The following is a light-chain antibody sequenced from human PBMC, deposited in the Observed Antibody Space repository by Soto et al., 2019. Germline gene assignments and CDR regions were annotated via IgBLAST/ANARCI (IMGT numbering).Light chain of an antibody. CDR3: SSSPAGGTLI. Sequence: QSALTQPASVSGSPGQSITISCTGTSGDIGGYNYVSWYQQHPGKAPKLLISEVSNRPSGVSHRFSGSKSGNTASLTISGIMTEDEADYYCSSSPAGGTLIFGGGTKLTVL. J-gene: IGLJ2*01. CDR2: EVS. CDR1: SGDIGGYNY. V-gene: IGLV2-14*01.